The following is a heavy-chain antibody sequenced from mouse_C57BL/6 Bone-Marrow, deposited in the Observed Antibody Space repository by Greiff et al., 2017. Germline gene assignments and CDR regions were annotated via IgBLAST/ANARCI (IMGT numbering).Heavy chain of an antibody. CDR1: GYSITSGYY. V-gene: IGHV3-6*01. J-gene: IGHJ1*03. CDR3: ASSGYYGSYWYFDV. CDR2: ISYDGSN. Sequence: DVKLQESGPGLVKPSQSLSLTCSVTGYSITSGYYWNWIRQFPGNKLEWMGYISYDGSNNYNPSLKNRISITRDTSKNQFVLKLNSVTTEDTATYYCASSGYYGSYWYFDVWGTGTTVTVSS. D-gene: IGHD1-1*01.